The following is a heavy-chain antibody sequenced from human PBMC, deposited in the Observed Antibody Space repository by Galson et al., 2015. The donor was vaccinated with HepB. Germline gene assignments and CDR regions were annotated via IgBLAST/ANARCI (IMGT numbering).Heavy chain of an antibody. J-gene: IGHJ4*02. Sequence: SVKVSCKASGYTFTRYDINWVRQASGQRLEWMGWMNPNSGNTGYAQKFQGRVTMTRNTSISTAYMELSSLRSEDTAVYYCAGWRYWEHREGSRSLFDYSGQASLVTVSS. CDR3: AGWRYWEHREGSRSLFDY. CDR2: MNPNSGNT. CDR1: GYTFTRYD. D-gene: IGHD1-26*01. V-gene: IGHV1-8*01.